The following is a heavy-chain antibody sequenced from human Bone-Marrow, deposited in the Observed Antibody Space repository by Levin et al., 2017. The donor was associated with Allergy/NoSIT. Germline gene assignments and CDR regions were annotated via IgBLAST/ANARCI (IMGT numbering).Heavy chain of an antibody. CDR2: ISDDVKTT. D-gene: IGHD2-2*01. Sequence: PSGGSLRLSCAASGFSFSSYAMYWVRQAPGKGLLWVSRISDDVKTTTYADSVKGRFTISRDNAKNTVHLQMSSLRPEDTAVYFCARGNPGGYFDPWGQGTLVTVSS. CDR1: GFSFSSYA. V-gene: IGHV3-74*01. J-gene: IGHJ5*02. CDR3: ARGNPGGYFDP.